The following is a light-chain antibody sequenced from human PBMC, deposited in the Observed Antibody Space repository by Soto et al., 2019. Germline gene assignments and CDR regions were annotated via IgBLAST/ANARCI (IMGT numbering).Light chain of an antibody. CDR1: QIVNIY. CDR3: QQSYKTPWT. Sequence: DIQMTQSPSSLSASVGDRVTISCRASQIVNIYLNWYQQKPGKAPKLLISDASTLLSGVPPRFSGSGSGTDFTLTISSLQPEDFATYHCQQSYKTPWTFGQGTKVEI. CDR2: DAS. V-gene: IGKV1-39*01. J-gene: IGKJ1*01.